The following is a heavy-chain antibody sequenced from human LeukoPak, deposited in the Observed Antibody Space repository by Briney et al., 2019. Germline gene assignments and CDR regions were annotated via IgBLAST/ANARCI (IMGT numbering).Heavy chain of an antibody. CDR1: GFTFSSYA. CDR3: AKDLVRSYYGMDV. Sequence: GGSLRLSCAASGFTFSSYAMSWVRQAPGKGLEWVSAISGSGGSTYYADSVKGRFTIPRDNSKNTLYLQMNSLRAEDTAVYYCAKDLVRSYYGMDVWGQGTTVTVSS. V-gene: IGHV3-23*01. D-gene: IGHD6-6*01. J-gene: IGHJ6*02. CDR2: ISGSGGST.